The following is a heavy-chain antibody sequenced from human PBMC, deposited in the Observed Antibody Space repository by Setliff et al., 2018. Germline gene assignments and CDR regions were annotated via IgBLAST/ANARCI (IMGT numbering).Heavy chain of an antibody. Sequence: KTSETLSLTCTVSGGSMITNDYFWGWIRQPPGTGLEWIGSIYYSGDTYYNPSLKSRATVSVDTSTSQFSLKLNSVTAADVALYYCARDPVKQLVNWFDPWGQGTLVTVSS. D-gene: IGHD3-10*01. J-gene: IGHJ5*02. CDR2: IYYSGDT. CDR1: GGSMITNDYF. CDR3: ARDPVKQLVNWFDP. V-gene: IGHV4-39*07.